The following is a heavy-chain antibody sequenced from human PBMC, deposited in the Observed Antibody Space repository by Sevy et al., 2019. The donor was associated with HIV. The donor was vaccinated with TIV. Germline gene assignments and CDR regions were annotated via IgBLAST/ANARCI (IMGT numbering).Heavy chain of an antibody. CDR2: IIPIFGTA. CDR1: GGTFSSYA. Sequence: ASVKVSCKASGGTFSSYAISWVRQAPGQGLEWMGGIIPIFGTANYAQKFQGRVTFTADESTSTAYMELSSLRSEDTAVYYCARVVQLERPPSSYYYYGMDVWGQGTTVTVSS. CDR3: ARVVQLERPPSSYYYYGMDV. J-gene: IGHJ6*02. V-gene: IGHV1-69*13. D-gene: IGHD1-1*01.